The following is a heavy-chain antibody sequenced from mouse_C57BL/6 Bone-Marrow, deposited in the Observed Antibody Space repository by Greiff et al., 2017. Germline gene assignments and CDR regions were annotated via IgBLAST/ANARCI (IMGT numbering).Heavy chain of an antibody. CDR3: ARYWTVVALYWYFEF. J-gene: IGHJ1*03. V-gene: IGHV5-4*03. CDR2: ISDGGSYT. Sequence: EVMLVKSGGGLVKPGGFLKLFCPASGFTFSSYAMSWVRQTPETRLEWVATISDGGSYTYDPDKVKGRFTNSRDNAQNNLYLTMSHRKSEDTSMDYGARYWTVVALYWYFEFWGTGTTVTVSS. D-gene: IGHD1-1*01. CDR1: GFTFSSYA.